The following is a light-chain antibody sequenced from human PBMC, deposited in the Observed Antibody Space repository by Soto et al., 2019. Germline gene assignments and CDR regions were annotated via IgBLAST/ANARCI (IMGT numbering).Light chain of an antibody. J-gene: IGKJ1*01. Sequence: DIQMTQSPSSLSASVGDRVTITCRASQRIANYLNWYQQKPGKAPNLLIYTASNLQSGVPSRFSGSGSGTEFTLTISSLQPEDFATYYCQQSYTVVWTFGQGTKVDIK. V-gene: IGKV1-39*01. CDR1: QRIANY. CDR2: TAS. CDR3: QQSYTVVWT.